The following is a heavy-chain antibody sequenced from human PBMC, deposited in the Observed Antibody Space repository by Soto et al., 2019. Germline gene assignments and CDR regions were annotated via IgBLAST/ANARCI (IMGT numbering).Heavy chain of an antibody. V-gene: IGHV3-23*01. CDR1: GFTFSSYA. J-gene: IGHJ6*03. D-gene: IGHD6-13*01. Sequence: EVQLLESGGGLVQPGGSLRLSCAASGFTFSSYAMSWVRQAPGKGLEWVSAISGSGGSTYYADSVKGRFTISRDNSKNTLYLQMNSLRAEDTAGYYCAKVAAGRAGYYYYYMDVWGKGTTVTVSS. CDR2: ISGSGGST. CDR3: AKVAAGRAGYYYYYMDV.